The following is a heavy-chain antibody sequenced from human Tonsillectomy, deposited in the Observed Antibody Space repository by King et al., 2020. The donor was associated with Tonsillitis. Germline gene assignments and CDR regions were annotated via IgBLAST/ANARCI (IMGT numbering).Heavy chain of an antibody. J-gene: IGHJ3*02. D-gene: IGHD2-2*02. CDR2: IVPIFGTA. CDR1: GSAFSSYP. Sequence: QLVQSGAEVKKPGSSVKVSCKASGSAFSSYPISWVRQAPGQGLEWMGGIVPIFGTANYAQQFQGRVTFTADESTSTAYMELCSLRSEDTAVYYCARSKYLNDAFDIWGQGTMVTVSS. CDR3: ARSKYLNDAFDI. V-gene: IGHV1-69*12.